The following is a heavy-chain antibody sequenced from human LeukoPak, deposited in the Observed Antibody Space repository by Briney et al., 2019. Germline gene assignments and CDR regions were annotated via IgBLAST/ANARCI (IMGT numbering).Heavy chain of an antibody. V-gene: IGHV3-30-3*01. CDR2: ISYDGSGR. Sequence: GGSLRLSCAASGFSFTYYAMHWVRRAPGKGLEWVAIISYDGSGRFYADSVKGRFTISRDNSKNTLDLQMNSLRPDDTAVYYCATDQAWQLHQWGLGTAVIVSS. D-gene: IGHD2-15*01. J-gene: IGHJ4*02. CDR1: GFSFTYYA. CDR3: ATDQAWQLHQ.